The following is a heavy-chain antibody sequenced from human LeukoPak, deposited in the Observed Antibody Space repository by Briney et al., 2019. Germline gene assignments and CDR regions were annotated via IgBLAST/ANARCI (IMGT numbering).Heavy chain of an antibody. CDR1: GFTFSSYA. Sequence: PGGSLRLSCAASGFTFSSYAMSWVRQAPGKGLVWVSRIQSDGSSTDYADSVRGRFTISRDNAKNMLFLQMNSLRAEDTAIYYCVRGAPFDFWGQGTLVTVPS. CDR3: VRGAPFDF. V-gene: IGHV3-74*01. J-gene: IGHJ4*02. CDR2: IQSDGSST.